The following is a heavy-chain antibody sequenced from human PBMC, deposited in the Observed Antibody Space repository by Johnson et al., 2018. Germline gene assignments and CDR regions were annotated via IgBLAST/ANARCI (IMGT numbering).Heavy chain of an antibody. Sequence: VQLVQSGGGLVQPGRSLRLSCAASGFTFDDYAMHWVRQAPGKGLEWVSGISWNSGSIGYADSVKGRFTISRDNAKNSLYLQMYSLRAGDTALYYCAKEGWFGGNYYYYYMDVWGKGTTVTVSS. CDR3: AKEGWFGGNYYYYYMDV. J-gene: IGHJ6*03. CDR2: ISWNSGSI. V-gene: IGHV3-9*01. CDR1: GFTFDDYA. D-gene: IGHD3-10*01.